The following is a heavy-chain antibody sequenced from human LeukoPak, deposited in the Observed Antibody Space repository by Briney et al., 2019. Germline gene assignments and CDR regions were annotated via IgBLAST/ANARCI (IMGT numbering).Heavy chain of an antibody. CDR2: IKPDGSAQ. D-gene: IGHD1/OR15-1a*01. Sequence: GGSLRLSCAASGFTFSNSWMSWVRQAPGKGLEWVATIKPDGSAQYYVDSVKGRFTISRDNAKNSLFLQINSLRTEDTAVYYWATGGTNSVGRWGRETLVTASS. J-gene: IGHJ4*02. V-gene: IGHV3-7*01. CDR1: GFTFSNSW. CDR3: ATGGTNSVGR.